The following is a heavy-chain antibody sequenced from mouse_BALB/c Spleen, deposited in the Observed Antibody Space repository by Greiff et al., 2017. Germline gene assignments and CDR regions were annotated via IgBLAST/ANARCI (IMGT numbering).Heavy chain of an antibody. J-gene: IGHJ2*01. CDR3: ARQDYRYYFDY. CDR1: GFTFSSYA. CDR2: ISSGGSYT. V-gene: IGHV5-9-3*01. Sequence: EVHLVESGGGLVKPGGSLKLSCAASGFTFSSYAMSWVRQTPEKRLEWVATISSGGSYTYYPDSVKGRFTISRDNAKNTLYLQMSSLRSEDTAMYYCARQDYRYYFDYWGQGTTLTVSS. D-gene: IGHD2-14*01.